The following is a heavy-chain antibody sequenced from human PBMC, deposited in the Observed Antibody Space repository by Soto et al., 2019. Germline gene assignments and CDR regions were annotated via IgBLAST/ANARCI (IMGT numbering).Heavy chain of an antibody. CDR3: ARHRGYSYGFYYGMDV. J-gene: IGHJ6*02. CDR1: GYSFTSSW. CDR2: IYPGDSDT. V-gene: IGHV5-51*01. D-gene: IGHD5-18*01. Sequence: GESLNISCKGSGYSFTSSWIASVRQMPGKGLEWMGIIYPGDSDTRYSPSFQGQVTISADKSISTAYLQWSSLKASDTAMYYCARHRGYSYGFYYGMDVWGQGTTVTVSS.